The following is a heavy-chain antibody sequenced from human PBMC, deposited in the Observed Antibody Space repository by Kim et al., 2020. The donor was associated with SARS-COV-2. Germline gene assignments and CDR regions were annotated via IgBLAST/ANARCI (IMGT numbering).Heavy chain of an antibody. CDR2: ISSSSSTI. J-gene: IGHJ4*02. CDR1: GFTFSSYS. Sequence: GGSLRLSCAASGFTFSSYSMNWVRQAPGKGLEWVSYISSSSSTIYYADSVKCRFTISRDNAKNSLYLQMNSLRDEDTAVYYCARDLDYDFWSGYYLGFDYWGQGTLVTVSS. CDR3: ARDLDYDFWSGYYLGFDY. V-gene: IGHV3-48*02. D-gene: IGHD3-3*01.